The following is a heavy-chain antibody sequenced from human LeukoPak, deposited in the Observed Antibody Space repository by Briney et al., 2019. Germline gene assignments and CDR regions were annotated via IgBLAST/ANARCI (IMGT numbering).Heavy chain of an antibody. CDR2: IGIVGDT. CDR3: ARDRKSGSYLGGFDP. J-gene: IGHJ5*02. D-gene: IGHD1-26*01. CDR1: GYIFGSYD. V-gene: IGHV3-13*01. Sequence: PGGSLRLSCTASGYIFGSYDMHWVRQATGQPLEWVSTIGIVGDTYYADSVKGRFTISRENAKSSFYLQMNNLRAGDTAVYYCARDRKSGSYLGGFDPWGQGALVIVSS.